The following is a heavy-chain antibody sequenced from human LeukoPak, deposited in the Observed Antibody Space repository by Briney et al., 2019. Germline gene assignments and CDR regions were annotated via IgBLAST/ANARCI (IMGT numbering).Heavy chain of an antibody. CDR3: AKGPYDYVWGSYRPETYNWFDP. CDR1: GFTFSSYA. D-gene: IGHD3-16*02. Sequence: GGPLRLSCTASGFTFSSYAMSWVRQPPGKGLEWFGDIYYSGGSTYYADLVKGRFTISRDNSENTLYLQMNSLRAEDTVVYYCAKGPYDYVWGSYRPETYNWFDPWGQGTLVTVSS. J-gene: IGHJ5*02. V-gene: IGHV3-23*01. CDR2: IYYSGGST.